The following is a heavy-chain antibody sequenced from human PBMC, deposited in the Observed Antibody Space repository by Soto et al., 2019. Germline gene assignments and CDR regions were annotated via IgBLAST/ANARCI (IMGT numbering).Heavy chain of an antibody. Sequence: PGGSLRLSCAASGFTFSNAWMNWVRQAPGKGLEWVGRIKSKTDGGTTDYAAPVKGRFTISRDDSKNTLYLQMNSLKTEDTAVYYCTTEYYDFWSGYYYYYGMDVWGQGTTVTVSS. CDR3: TTEYYDFWSGYYYYYGMDV. CDR2: IKSKTDGGTT. V-gene: IGHV3-15*07. J-gene: IGHJ6*02. D-gene: IGHD3-3*01. CDR1: GFTFSNAW.